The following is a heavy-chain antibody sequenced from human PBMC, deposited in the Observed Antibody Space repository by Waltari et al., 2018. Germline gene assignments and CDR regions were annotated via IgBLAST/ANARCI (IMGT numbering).Heavy chain of an antibody. Sequence: QVQLQESGPGLVKPSGTLSLPCAVSGGSISSRNWWSWVRQPPGTGLEWLGESDHSGTTNDNPSLKSRVTISVDKSNNQFCLRLTTMTAADTAVYYCARGTYINYSPLDDWGQGTLFTGSS. CDR1: GGSISSRNW. D-gene: IGHD4-4*01. V-gene: IGHV4-4*02. CDR2: SDHSGTT. CDR3: ARGTYINYSPLDD. J-gene: IGHJ4*02.